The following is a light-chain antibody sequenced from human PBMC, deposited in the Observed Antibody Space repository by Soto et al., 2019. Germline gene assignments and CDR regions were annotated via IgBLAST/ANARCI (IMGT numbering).Light chain of an antibody. V-gene: IGKV3-20*01. CDR1: QSVSSN. CDR3: QQYDSSPRT. CDR2: GAS. J-gene: IGKJ1*01. Sequence: EILVTQSPATLSVSPGERATLSFRASQSVSSNLAWYQQKPGQAPRLLIYGASRRATGIPDRFSGSGSGTDFTLTISRLEPEDFAVYWCQQYDSSPRTFGQGTKVDIK.